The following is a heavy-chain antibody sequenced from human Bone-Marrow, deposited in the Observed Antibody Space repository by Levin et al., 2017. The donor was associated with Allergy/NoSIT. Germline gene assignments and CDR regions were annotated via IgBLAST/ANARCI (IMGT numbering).Heavy chain of an antibody. Sequence: SETLSLTCAVYGGYLSGYYWSWIRQSPGKGLEWIGEINPTGTVNYNPSLESRVIISVDTSKDQFSLNLTSVTAADTAVYYCARRIAARSFDNWGQGTLVIVSS. J-gene: IGHJ4*02. D-gene: IGHD6-6*01. V-gene: IGHV4-34*01. CDR3: ARRIAARSFDN. CDR2: INPTGTV. CDR1: GGYLSGYY.